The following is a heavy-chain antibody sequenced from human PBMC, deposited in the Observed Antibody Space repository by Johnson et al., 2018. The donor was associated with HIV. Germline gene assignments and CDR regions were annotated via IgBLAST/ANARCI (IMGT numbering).Heavy chain of an antibody. Sequence: VQLVESGGGLVQPGGSLRLSCVASGFTFSNAWMSWVRQAPGKGLEWVANIKQAGSEKYYVDSVKVRFTISRDNAKNSLSLQMNSLRAEDTAVYYCARVAFGSSYLDVFDIWSQGTMVTVSS. J-gene: IGHJ3*02. CDR3: ARVAFGSSYLDVFDI. V-gene: IGHV3-7*01. CDR1: GFTFSNAW. D-gene: IGHD3-16*01. CDR2: IKQAGSEK.